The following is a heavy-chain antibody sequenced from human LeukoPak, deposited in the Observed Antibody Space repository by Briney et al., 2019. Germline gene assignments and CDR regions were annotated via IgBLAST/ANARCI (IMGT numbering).Heavy chain of an antibody. CDR1: GGSFSGYY. V-gene: IGHV4-34*01. Sequence: PSETLSLTCAVYGGSFSGYYWSWIRQPPGKGLERIGEINHSGSTNYNPSLKSRVTISVDTSKNQFSLKLSSVTAADTAVYYCARTGMITFGGVVAKNDYWGQGTLVTVSS. CDR2: INHSGST. D-gene: IGHD3-16*02. J-gene: IGHJ4*02. CDR3: ARTGMITFGGVVAKNDY.